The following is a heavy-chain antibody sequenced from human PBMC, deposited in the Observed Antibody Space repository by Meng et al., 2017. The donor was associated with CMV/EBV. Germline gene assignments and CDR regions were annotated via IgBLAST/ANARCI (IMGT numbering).Heavy chain of an antibody. CDR2: INPNSGGT. J-gene: IGHJ4*02. D-gene: IGHD3-10*01. Sequence: ASVKVTCKASGYTFTGYYMHWVRQAPGQGLEWMGWINPNSGGTNYAQKFQGRVTMTRDTSISTAYMELSRLRSDDTAVYYCASFGYYGSGSYHSYWGQGTLVTVSS. V-gene: IGHV1-2*02. CDR1: GYTFTGYY. CDR3: ASFGYYGSGSYHSY.